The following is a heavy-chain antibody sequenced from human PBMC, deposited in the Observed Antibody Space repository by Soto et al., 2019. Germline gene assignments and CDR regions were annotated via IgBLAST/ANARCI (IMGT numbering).Heavy chain of an antibody. V-gene: IGHV3-30*18. Sequence: PGGSLRLSCAASGFTFSSYGMHWVRQAPGKGLEWVAVISYDGSNKYYADSVKGRFTISRDNSKNTLYLQMNSLRAEDTAVYYCAKALGYSYGIPCLDYWGQGTLVTVSS. CDR3: AKALGYSYGIPCLDY. CDR2: ISYDGSNK. J-gene: IGHJ4*02. CDR1: GFTFSSYG. D-gene: IGHD5-18*01.